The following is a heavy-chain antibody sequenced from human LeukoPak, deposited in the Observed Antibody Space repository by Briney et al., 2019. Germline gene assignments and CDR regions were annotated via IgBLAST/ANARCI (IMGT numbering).Heavy chain of an antibody. V-gene: IGHV4-61*02. Sequence: SGTLSLTCTVSGGSIAGTSFYWSWIRQPAGEGLEWIGRIYTSGSTNYNPSLKSRVTISLDTSKNQFSLKLSSVTAADTAVYYCARLIWFGSASDIWGQGTMVTVSS. CDR1: GGSIAGTSFY. D-gene: IGHD3-10*01. CDR2: IYTSGST. J-gene: IGHJ3*02. CDR3: ARLIWFGSASDI.